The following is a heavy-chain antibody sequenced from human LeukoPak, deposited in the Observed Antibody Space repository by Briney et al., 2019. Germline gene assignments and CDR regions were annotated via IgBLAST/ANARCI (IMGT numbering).Heavy chain of an antibody. CDR2: IYTSGST. V-gene: IGHV4-4*07. J-gene: IGHJ4*02. Sequence: SETLSLTCTVSGGSISSYYWSWIRQPAPKGLEWIGRIYTSGSTNYNPSLKSRVTISVDKSKNQFSLKLSSVTAADTAVYYCARGGRIGYVDYWGQGTLVTVSS. CDR1: GGSISSYY. D-gene: IGHD3-16*01. CDR3: ARGGRIGYVDY.